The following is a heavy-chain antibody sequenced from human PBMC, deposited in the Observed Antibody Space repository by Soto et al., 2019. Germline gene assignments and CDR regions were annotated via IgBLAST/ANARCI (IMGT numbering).Heavy chain of an antibody. CDR3: ARGPRVTYYYYYMDV. D-gene: IGHD3-10*01. V-gene: IGHV1-8*01. J-gene: IGHJ6*03. Sequence: ASLKVSCKASGYTFTSYDINWVRQATGQGLEWMGWMNPNSGNTGYAQKFQGRVTMTRNTSISTAYMELSSLRSEDTAVYYCARGPRVTYYYYYMDVWGKGTTVTVSS. CDR2: MNPNSGNT. CDR1: GYTFTSYD.